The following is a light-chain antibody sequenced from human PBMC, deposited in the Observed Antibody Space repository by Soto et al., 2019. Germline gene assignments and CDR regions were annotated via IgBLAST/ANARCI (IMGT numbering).Light chain of an antibody. CDR2: EVS. CDR1: SSDVGAYNY. CDR3: SSYTSSNTHV. J-gene: IGLJ2*01. Sequence: QSALTQPASVSGSPGQSITISCTGTSSDVGAYNYVSWYQQHPGKAPKLMIFEVSDRPSGVSNRFSGSKSGNTASLTISGLPAEEEADYYCSSYTSSNTHVFGGGTKLTVL. V-gene: IGLV2-14*01.